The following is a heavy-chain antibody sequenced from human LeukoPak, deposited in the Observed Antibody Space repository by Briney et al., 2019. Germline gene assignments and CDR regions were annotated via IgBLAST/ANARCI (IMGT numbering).Heavy chain of an antibody. D-gene: IGHD6-19*01. V-gene: IGHV1-8*01. Sequence: GASVKVSCKASGYTFTSCDINWVRQATGQGLEWMGWMNPNSGNTGYAQKFQGRVTMTRNTSISTAYMELRSLRSDDTAVYYCARLTGGEWYSSGWYEDYWGQGTLVTVSS. CDR3: ARLTGGEWYSSGWYEDY. J-gene: IGHJ4*02. CDR1: GYTFTSCD. CDR2: MNPNSGNT.